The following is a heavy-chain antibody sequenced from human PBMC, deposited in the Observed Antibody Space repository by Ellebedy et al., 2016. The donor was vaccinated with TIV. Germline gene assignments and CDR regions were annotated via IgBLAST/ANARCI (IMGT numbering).Heavy chain of an antibody. Sequence: MPSETLSLTCAVYGGSLSGYYWGWIRQAPGKGLEWIGDINHSGSANYNPSLMSRVTISVNTSKNQFSLKLSSVTAADTAVYYCARDGYYDSGSYYYGMDVWGQGTTVTFSS. CDR3: ARDGYYDSGSYYYGMDV. D-gene: IGHD3-10*01. CDR2: INHSGSA. CDR1: GGSLSGYY. J-gene: IGHJ6*02. V-gene: IGHV4-34*01.